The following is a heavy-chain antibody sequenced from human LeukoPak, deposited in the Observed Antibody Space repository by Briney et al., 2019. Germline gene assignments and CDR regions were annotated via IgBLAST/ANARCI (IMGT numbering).Heavy chain of an antibody. Sequence: SETLSLTCTVSGGSISSGGYYWSWIRQPPGKGLEWIGYIYHSGSTYYNPSLKSRVTISVDRSKNQFSLKLSSVTAADTAVYYCAREAIAVADTPLDYWGQGTLVTVSS. CDR1: GGSISSGGYY. D-gene: IGHD6-19*01. CDR2: IYHSGST. V-gene: IGHV4-30-2*01. CDR3: AREAIAVADTPLDY. J-gene: IGHJ4*02.